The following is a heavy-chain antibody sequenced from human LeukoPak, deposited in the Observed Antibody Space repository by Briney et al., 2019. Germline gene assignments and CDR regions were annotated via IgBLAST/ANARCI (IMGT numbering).Heavy chain of an antibody. D-gene: IGHD3-3*01. Sequence: GGSLRLSCAVSGFTFSSYWMTWVRQVPGKGLEWVANINEDGSDKYYVDSVKGRFTISRDNGKNSLYLQMDSLRAEDTAVYYCAREYDLGLQYYFDYWGQGTLVTVSS. J-gene: IGHJ4*02. CDR1: GFTFSSYW. CDR3: AREYDLGLQYYFDY. CDR2: INEDGSDK. V-gene: IGHV3-7*01.